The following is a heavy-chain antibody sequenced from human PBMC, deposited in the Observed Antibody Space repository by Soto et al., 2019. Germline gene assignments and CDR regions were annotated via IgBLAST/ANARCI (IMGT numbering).Heavy chain of an antibody. Sequence: PGWSLRLSCASSVFNFRAYGMHWVRQAPGKGLQWVAVMSSDASNKYYADSVKGRFTISRDNSQNTLYLQMNSLRPEDTAVYYCAKGSSSVYYYYYGMDVWGQGTTVTVSS. CDR1: VFNFRAYG. D-gene: IGHD6-6*01. J-gene: IGHJ6*02. V-gene: IGHV3-30*18. CDR2: MSSDASNK. CDR3: AKGSSSVYYYYYGMDV.